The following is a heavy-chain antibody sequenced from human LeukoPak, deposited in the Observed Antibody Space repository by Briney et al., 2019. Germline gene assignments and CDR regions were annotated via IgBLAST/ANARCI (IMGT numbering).Heavy chain of an antibody. Sequence: GGSLRLSCAASGFTFDDYGMSWVRQAPGKGLEWVFGINWNGGSTGYADSVKGRFTISRDNAKNSLYLQMNSLRAEDTALYYCARGGSSGWYPPFDYWGQGTLVTVSS. CDR3: ARGGSSGWYPPFDY. CDR1: GFTFDDYG. J-gene: IGHJ4*02. CDR2: INWNGGST. D-gene: IGHD6-19*01. V-gene: IGHV3-20*04.